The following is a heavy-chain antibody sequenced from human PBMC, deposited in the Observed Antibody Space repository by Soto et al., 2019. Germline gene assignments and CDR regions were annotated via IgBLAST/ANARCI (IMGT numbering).Heavy chain of an antibody. Sequence: ASVMVSCKASGYTFTSYDINWVRQATGQGLEWMGWMNPNSGNTGYAQKFQGRVTMTRNTSISTAYMELSSLRSEDTAVYYCARGQGTDYYGSGSYCFPLGYMDVWGKGTTVTVSS. CDR2: MNPNSGNT. D-gene: IGHD3-10*01. J-gene: IGHJ6*03. V-gene: IGHV1-8*01. CDR3: ARGQGTDYYGSGSYCFPLGYMDV. CDR1: GYTFTSYD.